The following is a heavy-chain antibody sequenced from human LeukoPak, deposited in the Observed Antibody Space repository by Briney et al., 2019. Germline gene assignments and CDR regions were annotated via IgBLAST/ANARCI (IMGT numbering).Heavy chain of an antibody. CDR1: GFTFSSYS. Sequence: GGSLRLSCAASGFTFSSYSMNWVRQAPGKGLEWVSYISSSSSTIYYADSVKGRFTISRDNAKNSLYLQMNSLRAEDTAVYYCAKDLQAEQWLKNFDYWGQGTLVTVSS. CDR3: AKDLQAEQWLKNFDY. V-gene: IGHV3-48*01. CDR2: ISSSSSTI. J-gene: IGHJ4*02. D-gene: IGHD6-19*01.